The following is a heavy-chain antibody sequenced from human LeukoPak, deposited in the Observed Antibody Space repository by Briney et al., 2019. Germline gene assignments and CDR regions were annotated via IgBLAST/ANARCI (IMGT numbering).Heavy chain of an antibody. V-gene: IGHV4-59*01. Sequence: PSETLSLTCTVSGGSISSYYWRWIRQPPGKGLEWIGYIYYSGSTNYNPSLKSRVTISIDTSKNQFSLKLTSVTAADTAVYYCARGTGGWYFDLWGRGTLVTVSS. CDR1: GGSISSYY. CDR3: ARGTGGWYFDL. CDR2: IYYSGST. D-gene: IGHD1/OR15-1a*01. J-gene: IGHJ2*01.